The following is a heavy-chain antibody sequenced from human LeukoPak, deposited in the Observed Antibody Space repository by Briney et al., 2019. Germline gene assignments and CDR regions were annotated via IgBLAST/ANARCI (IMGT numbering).Heavy chain of an antibody. V-gene: IGHV1-2*02. CDR3: ARRVGQQQGFDP. Sequence: ASVKVSCKASGYTFTDYYMHWVRQAPGQGFEWMGWINPNSGGTNYAQKFQGRVSMTGDTSNSTGYMELSRLTPDDTALYYCARRVGQQQGFDPWGQGTLVTVSS. J-gene: IGHJ5*02. D-gene: IGHD6-13*01. CDR2: INPNSGGT. CDR1: GYTFTDYY.